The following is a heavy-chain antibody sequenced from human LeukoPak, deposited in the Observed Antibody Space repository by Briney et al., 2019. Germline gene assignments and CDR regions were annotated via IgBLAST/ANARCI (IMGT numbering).Heavy chain of an antibody. CDR3: VRDGEYSHGIDFDY. V-gene: IGHV3-74*01. Sequence: PGGSLRLSCAASGFTLSNSWMHWVRQAPGKGLVWVSRTNGDGRDTSYADSVKGRFTISRDSATNTLYLQMNSLRAEDTAIYYCVRDGEYSHGIDFDYWGQGTLVTVSP. D-gene: IGHD5-18*01. CDR1: GFTLSNSW. J-gene: IGHJ4*02. CDR2: TNGDGRDT.